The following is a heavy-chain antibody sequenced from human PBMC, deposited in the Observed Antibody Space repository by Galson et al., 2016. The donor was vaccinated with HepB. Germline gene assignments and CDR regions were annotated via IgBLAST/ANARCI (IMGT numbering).Heavy chain of an antibody. CDR1: GVSFTGYS. Sequence: TLSLTCSVSGVSFTGYSWTWIRQVSGKGLEWIGEIHDSGNTNYNPSLRSRVAISLDTSKNQFSLQLNSVTAADTAVYYCTRDGLGCCGLEPWGQGTLVTVSS. CDR2: IHDSGNT. CDR3: TRDGLGCCGLEP. D-gene: IGHD3-16*01. V-gene: IGHV4-34*01. J-gene: IGHJ5*02.